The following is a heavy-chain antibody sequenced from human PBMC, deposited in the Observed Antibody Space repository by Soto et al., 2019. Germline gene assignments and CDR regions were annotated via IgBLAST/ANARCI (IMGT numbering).Heavy chain of an antibody. Sequence: ASVKVSCKASGYTFTSYGISWVRQAPGKGLEWMGWISAYNGNTNYARKLQGRVTMTTDTSTSTAYMELRSLRSDDTAVYYCARGIESAVGLQLPPPSLYYYYYMDVWGKGTTVTVSS. CDR2: ISAYNGNT. CDR3: ARGIESAVGLQLPPPSLYYYYYMDV. J-gene: IGHJ6*03. V-gene: IGHV1-18*01. D-gene: IGHD5-18*01. CDR1: GYTFTSYG.